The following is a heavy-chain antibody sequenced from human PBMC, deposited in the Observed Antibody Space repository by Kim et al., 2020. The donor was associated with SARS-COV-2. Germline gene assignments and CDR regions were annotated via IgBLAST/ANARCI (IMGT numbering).Heavy chain of an antibody. CDR3: AREPDYDILTGPSGHFYYYYGMDV. V-gene: IGHV3-48*02. J-gene: IGHJ6*02. D-gene: IGHD3-9*01. CDR2: ISSSSSTI. CDR1: GFTFSSYS. Sequence: GGSLRLSCAASGFTFSSYSMNWVRQAPGKGPEWVSYISSSSSTIYYADSVKGRFTISRDNAKNSLYLQMNSLRDEDTAVYYCAREPDYDILTGPSGHFYYYYGMDVWGQGTTVTVSS.